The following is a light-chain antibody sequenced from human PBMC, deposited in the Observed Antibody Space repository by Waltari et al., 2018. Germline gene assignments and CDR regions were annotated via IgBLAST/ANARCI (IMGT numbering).Light chain of an antibody. Sequence: DIQMTQSPSSLSASVGARVTITCRASQSISSYLNWYQQKPGKAPKLLIYAASSLQSGVPSRFSGSGSGTDFTLTISSLQPEDFATYYCQQSYSIYTFGQGTKLEIK. CDR2: AAS. CDR1: QSISSY. CDR3: QQSYSIYT. V-gene: IGKV1-39*01. J-gene: IGKJ2*01.